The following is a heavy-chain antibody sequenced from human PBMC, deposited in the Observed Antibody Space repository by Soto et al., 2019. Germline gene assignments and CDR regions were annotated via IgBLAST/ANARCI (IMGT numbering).Heavy chain of an antibody. V-gene: IGHV4-31*11. CDR1: GGSITSCAYF. D-gene: IGHD2-2*01. CDR2: ISYSGNT. J-gene: IGHJ6*02. Sequence: SETLSLTCANTGGSITSCAYFWTWIRQLPGKGLEWIGHISYSGNTDYNPSLKSRVTLSVDTSKNQFSLKLSAVTAADTAVYYCARDSCSSTSCDLPHPNYCYYYGMDFWGQGTTVTVSS. CDR3: ARDSCSSTSCDLPHPNYCYYYGMDF.